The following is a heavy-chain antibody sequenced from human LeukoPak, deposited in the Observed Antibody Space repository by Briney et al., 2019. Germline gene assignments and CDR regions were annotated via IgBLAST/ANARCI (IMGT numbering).Heavy chain of an antibody. CDR2: IYSGGST. CDR1: GGSFSGYY. CDR3: AREEGPLDY. V-gene: IGHV3-66*01. Sequence: PSETLSLTCAVYGGSFSGYYWSWVRQAPGKGLEWVSVIYSGGSTYYADSVKGRFTISRDNSKNTLYLQMNSLRAEDTAVYYCAREEGPLDYWGQGTLVTVSS. J-gene: IGHJ4*02.